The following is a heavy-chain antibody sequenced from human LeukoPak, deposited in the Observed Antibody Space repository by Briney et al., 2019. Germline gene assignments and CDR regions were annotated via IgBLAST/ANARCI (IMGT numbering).Heavy chain of an antibody. CDR1: GGSISSGSYY. J-gene: IGHJ6*03. V-gene: IGHV4-61*02. Sequence: KSSETLSLTCTVSGGSISSGSYYWSWIRQPAGKGLEWIGRIYTSGSTNYNPSLKSRVTISVDTSKNQFSLKLSSVTAADTAVYYCARVLGSGWYMDYMDVWGKGTTVTVSS. CDR2: IYTSGST. D-gene: IGHD6-19*01. CDR3: ARVLGSGWYMDYMDV.